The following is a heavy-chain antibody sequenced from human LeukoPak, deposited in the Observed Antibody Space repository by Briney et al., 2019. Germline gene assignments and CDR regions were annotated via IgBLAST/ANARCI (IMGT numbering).Heavy chain of an antibody. Sequence: PGTSVKVSCKASGFTFTSSAMQWVRQARGQRLEWIGWIVVGSGNTNYAQKFQERVTITRDMSTSTAYMELSSLRSEDTAVYYCAADRWDSYDLSWLMDVWGKGTTVTVSS. CDR2: IVVGSGNT. CDR3: AADRWDSYDLSWLMDV. V-gene: IGHV1-58*02. J-gene: IGHJ6*04. CDR1: GFTFTSSA. D-gene: IGHD5-18*01.